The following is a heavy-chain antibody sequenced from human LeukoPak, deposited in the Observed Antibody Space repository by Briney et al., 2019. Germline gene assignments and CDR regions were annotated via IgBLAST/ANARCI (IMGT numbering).Heavy chain of an antibody. J-gene: IGHJ4*02. CDR3: AKGVSAAVYYFDY. Sequence: PGRSLRLSCAASGFTFSSYAMSWVRQAPGKGLEWVSAVSGSGGSTYYAESVKGRFTISRDNSKNTLYLQMNSLRAEDTAVYYCAKGVSAAVYYFDYWGQGALVTVSS. V-gene: IGHV3-23*01. CDR1: GFTFSSYA. CDR2: VSGSGGST. D-gene: IGHD6-13*01.